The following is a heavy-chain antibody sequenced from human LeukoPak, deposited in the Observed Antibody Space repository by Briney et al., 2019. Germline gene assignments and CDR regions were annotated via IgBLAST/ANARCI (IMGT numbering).Heavy chain of an antibody. V-gene: IGHV4-31*03. J-gene: IGHJ4*02. CDR3: ARRHYYGSGMRKTYYFDY. Sequence: PSETLSLTCTVSGGSISSGGYYWSWIRQHPGKGLEWIGYIYYSGSTYYNPSLKSRVTISVDTSKNQFSLKLSSVTAADTAVYYCARRHYYGSGMRKTYYFDYWGQGTLVTVSS. CDR2: IYYSGST. CDR1: GGSISSGGYY. D-gene: IGHD3-10*01.